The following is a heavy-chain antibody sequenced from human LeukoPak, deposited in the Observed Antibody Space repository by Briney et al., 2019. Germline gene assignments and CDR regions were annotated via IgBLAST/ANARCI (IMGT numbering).Heavy chain of an antibody. D-gene: IGHD2-15*01. CDR3: ARRGRYCSGGSCFWNWFDP. CDR1: GGSISSSNW. CDR2: IYHSGST. V-gene: IGHV4-4*02. Sequence: SETLSLTCAVSGGSISSSNWWSWVRQPPGKGLEWIGEIYHSGSTNYNPSLKSRVTISVDKSKNQFSLKLSSVTAADTAVYYCARRGRYCSGGSCFWNWFDPWGQGTLVTVSS. J-gene: IGHJ5*02.